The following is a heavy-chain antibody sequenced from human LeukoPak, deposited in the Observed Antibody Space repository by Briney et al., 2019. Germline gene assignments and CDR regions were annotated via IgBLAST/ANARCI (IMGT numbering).Heavy chain of an antibody. CDR1: GFTVSNNY. V-gene: IGHV3-53*01. CDR2: IYSGGST. D-gene: IGHD6-19*01. Sequence: GGSLRLSCAASGFTVSNNYMSWVRQAPGKGLEWVSVIYSGGSTYYADSVKGRFTISRDNSKNTLYLQMNSLRAVDTAVYYCAISSGWYLGNFDYWGQGTLVTVSS. J-gene: IGHJ4*02. CDR3: AISSGWYLGNFDY.